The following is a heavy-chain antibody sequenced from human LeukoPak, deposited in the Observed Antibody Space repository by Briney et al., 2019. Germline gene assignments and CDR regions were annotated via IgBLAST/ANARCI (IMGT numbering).Heavy chain of an antibody. D-gene: IGHD4-17*01. Sequence: GGSLRLSCAASGFTFTNYWMSWVRQAPGKGLELVANIKQDRSEKYYVDSVKGRFTISRDNAKNTLYLQMNSLRAEDTAVYYCAREDYGVDYWGQGTLVTVSS. J-gene: IGHJ4*02. CDR1: GFTFTNYW. CDR3: AREDYGVDY. CDR2: IKQDRSEK. V-gene: IGHV3-7*01.